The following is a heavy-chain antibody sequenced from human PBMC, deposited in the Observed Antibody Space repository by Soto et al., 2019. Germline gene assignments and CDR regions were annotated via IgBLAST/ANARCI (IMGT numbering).Heavy chain of an antibody. Sequence: GESLKISCNGSGYSFTTYWIGWVRQMPGKGLEWMGIIYPADSNTRYNPSFQGQVTISADKSISTAYLQWSSLKASDTAMYYCARLGGYYYTSGSHSPPPFYYYGVDVWGQGTTVTVSS. CDR1: GYSFTTYW. V-gene: IGHV5-51*01. D-gene: IGHD3-10*01. J-gene: IGHJ6*02. CDR3: ARLGGYYYTSGSHSPPPFYYYGVDV. CDR2: IYPADSNT.